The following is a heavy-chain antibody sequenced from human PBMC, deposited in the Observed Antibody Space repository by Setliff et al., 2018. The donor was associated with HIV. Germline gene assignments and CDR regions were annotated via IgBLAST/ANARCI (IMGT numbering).Heavy chain of an antibody. CDR1: GSFSGYY. Sequence: PSETLSLTCGSFSGYYWSWIRQPPGKGLEWIGEINHTGNTQYNPSLKSRVTMSEETSKNQFSLKLKSVTAADTAIYFCARGKGGLVGPAEFDYWGPGTLVTVSS. CDR3: ARGKGGLVGPAEFDY. D-gene: IGHD1-26*01. CDR2: INHTGNT. V-gene: IGHV4-34*01. J-gene: IGHJ4*02.